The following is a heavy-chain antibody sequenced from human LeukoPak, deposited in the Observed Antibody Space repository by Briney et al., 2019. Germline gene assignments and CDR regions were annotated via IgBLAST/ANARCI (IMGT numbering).Heavy chain of an antibody. J-gene: IGHJ3*01. CDR1: GGSISTYY. CDR3: ARVGRGAFDF. Sequence: PSETLSLTCTVSGGSISTYYWSWIRQPPGKGLEWIGYIYYSGNINYNPSLKSRVTISIDTSKNQFSLKLSSVSAADTAVYFCARVGRGAFDFWGQGTLVTVSS. D-gene: IGHD1-26*01. V-gene: IGHV4-59*01. CDR2: IYYSGNI.